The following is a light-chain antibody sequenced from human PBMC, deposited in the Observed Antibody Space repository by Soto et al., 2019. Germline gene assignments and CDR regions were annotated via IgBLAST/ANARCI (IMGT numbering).Light chain of an antibody. V-gene: IGKV1-13*02. CDR2: KAS. Sequence: QMTQSPSSLSASVGDRVTITCRASQGISNSLAWYQQKPGKPPKLLIYKASSLESGVPSRFSGSGSGTEFTLTISSLQPDDFATYYCQQYNSYPTFGQGTRLEIK. CDR1: QGISNS. CDR3: QQYNSYPT. J-gene: IGKJ5*01.